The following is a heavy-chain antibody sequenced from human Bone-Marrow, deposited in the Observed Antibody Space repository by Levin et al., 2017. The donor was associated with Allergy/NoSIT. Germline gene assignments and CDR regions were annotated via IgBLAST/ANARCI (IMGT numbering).Heavy chain of an antibody. CDR3: ARVTVYRPYFYYGSDV. CDR2: IYHSGSS. J-gene: IGHJ6*02. D-gene: IGHD5/OR15-5a*01. CDR1: GDSISSGGYY. V-gene: IGHV4-31*02. Sequence: SQTPSLTCTVSGDSISSGGYYWSWIRQHPGKGLEWIGYIYHSGSSDYSPSLKSRLTIAIDTSKNQFSLQLTSVTAADTGVYYCARVTVYRPYFYYGSDVWGRGTTVTVSS.